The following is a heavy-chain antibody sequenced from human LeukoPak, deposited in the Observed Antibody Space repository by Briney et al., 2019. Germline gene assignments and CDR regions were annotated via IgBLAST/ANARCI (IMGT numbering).Heavy chain of an antibody. CDR3: ATVGSGSYRD. CDR1: GGSITSYY. Sequence: SETLSLTCTVSGGSITSYYWSWIRQPPGKGLEWIGHFFSSGTTNYNPSLKSRVTMSVDTSTNQFPLNLSSVTAADSALYYCATVGSGSYRDWGQGTLVTVSS. J-gene: IGHJ4*02. CDR2: FFSSGTT. V-gene: IGHV4-4*07. D-gene: IGHD1-26*01.